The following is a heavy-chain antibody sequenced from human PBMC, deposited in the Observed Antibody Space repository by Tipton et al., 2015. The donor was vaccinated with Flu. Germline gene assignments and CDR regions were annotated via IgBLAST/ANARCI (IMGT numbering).Heavy chain of an antibody. CDR3: ARAMDV. J-gene: IGHJ6*03. CDR1: GFTLSSYW. V-gene: IGHV3-7*03. Sequence: SLRLSCAASGFTLSSYWMNWVRQAPGRGLEWVANINQNGSILYYVDSVKGRFTISRDNAKNSLYLQMNSLRGEDTAVYYCARAMDVWGKGTTVTVSS. CDR2: INQNGSIL.